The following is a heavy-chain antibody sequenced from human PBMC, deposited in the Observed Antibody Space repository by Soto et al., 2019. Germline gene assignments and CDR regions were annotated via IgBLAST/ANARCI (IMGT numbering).Heavy chain of an antibody. J-gene: IGHJ4*02. Sequence: QVQLVESGGGVVQPGRSLRLSCAASGFTFSSYGMHWVRQAPGKGLEWVAVIWYDGSNKYYADSVKGRFTISRDNSKNTLYLQMNSLRAEDTAVYYCARDRDEGGVLDYWGQGTLVTVSS. D-gene: IGHD1-1*01. CDR3: ARDRDEGGVLDY. CDR1: GFTFSSYG. V-gene: IGHV3-33*01. CDR2: IWYDGSNK.